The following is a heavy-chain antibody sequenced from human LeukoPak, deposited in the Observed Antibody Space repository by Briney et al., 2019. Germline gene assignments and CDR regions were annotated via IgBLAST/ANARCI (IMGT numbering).Heavy chain of an antibody. Sequence: ASVKVSCKASGYTFTSYGISWVRQAPGQGLEWMGWISAYNGNTNYAQKLQGRVTMTTDTSTSTAYMELRSLRSDDTAVYYCARDSSALSSGWYGWFDPWGQGTLVTVSS. CDR2: ISAYNGNT. CDR1: GYTFTSYG. CDR3: ARDSSALSSGWYGWFDP. J-gene: IGHJ5*02. D-gene: IGHD6-19*01. V-gene: IGHV1-18*01.